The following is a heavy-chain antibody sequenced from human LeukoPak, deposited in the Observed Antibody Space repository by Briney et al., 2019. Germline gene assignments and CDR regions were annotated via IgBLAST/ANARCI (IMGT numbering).Heavy chain of an antibody. CDR1: GYTFTDSY. CDR2: INPNGGGT. CDR3: AIRTGTYPYYFDF. V-gene: IGHV1-2*02. J-gene: IGHJ4*02. Sequence: GASVRVSCKASGYTFTDSYIHWVRQAPGQGLEWMGWINPNGGGTHYTQTFQGRVTMTRDTSVSTAYMELSSLRSDDTAVYYCAIRTGTYPYYFDFWGQGTLVVVSS. D-gene: IGHD1-26*01.